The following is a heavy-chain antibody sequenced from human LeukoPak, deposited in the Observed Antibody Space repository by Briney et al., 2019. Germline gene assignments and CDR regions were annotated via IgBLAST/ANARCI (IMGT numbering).Heavy chain of an antibody. CDR2: ISYDGSNK. CDR1: GFTFSSYA. CDR3: ARGPQFWSGYYEVYYYYYMDV. D-gene: IGHD3-3*02. V-gene: IGHV3-30-3*01. J-gene: IGHJ6*03. Sequence: PGRSLRLSCAASGFTFSSYAMHWVRQAPGKGLEWVAVISYDGSNKYYADSVKGRFTISRDNSKNTLYLQMNSLRAEDTAVYYCARGPQFWSGYYEVYYYYYMDVWGKGTTVTVSS.